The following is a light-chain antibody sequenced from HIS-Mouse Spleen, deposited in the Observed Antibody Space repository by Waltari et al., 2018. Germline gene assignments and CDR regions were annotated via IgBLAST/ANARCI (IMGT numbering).Light chain of an antibody. V-gene: IGKV3D-15*03. CDR2: GAS. CDR3: QQYNSWPPLT. CDR1: QSVSRN. J-gene: IGKJ4*01. Sequence: EIVMTQSPATLSVSPGERATPSCRASQSVSRNLAWYQQKPGQAPRLLIYGASVRATGIPARFRGSGSGTEFTLTISILQSEDFAVYYCQQYNSWPPLTFGGGTKVEIK.